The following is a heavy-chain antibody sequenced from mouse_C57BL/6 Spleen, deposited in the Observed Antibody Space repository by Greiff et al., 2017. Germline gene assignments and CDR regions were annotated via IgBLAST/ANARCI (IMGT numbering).Heavy chain of an antibody. CDR2: INPSSGYT. D-gene: IGHD1-1*01. CDR1: GYTFTSYT. Sequence: QVQLQQSGAELARPGASVKMSCKASGYTFTSYTMHWVKQRPGQGLEWIGYINPSSGYTKYNQKFKDKATLTADKSSSTAYMQLSSLTSEDSAVYYFSSSPITTVVEYYFDYWGQGTTLTVSS. CDR3: SSSPITTVVEYYFDY. V-gene: IGHV1-4*01. J-gene: IGHJ2*01.